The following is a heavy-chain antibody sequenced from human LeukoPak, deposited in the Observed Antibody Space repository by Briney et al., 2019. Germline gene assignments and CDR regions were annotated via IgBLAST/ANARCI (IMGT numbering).Heavy chain of an antibody. CDR2: INTNTGNP. V-gene: IGHV7-4-1*02. J-gene: IGHJ4*02. Sequence: GASVKVSCKASGYTFTSYAMNWVRQAPGQGLEWMGWINTNTGNPTYAQGFTGRFVFSLDTPVSTAYLQISSLKAEDTAVYYCARDSRRAVVPAATDYWGQGTLVTVSS. CDR1: GYTFTSYA. D-gene: IGHD2-2*01. CDR3: ARDSRRAVVPAATDY.